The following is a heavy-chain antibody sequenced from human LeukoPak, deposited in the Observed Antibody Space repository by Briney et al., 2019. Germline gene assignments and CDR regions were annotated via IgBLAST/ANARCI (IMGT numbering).Heavy chain of an antibody. CDR3: ATVLINDFDY. Sequence: GGSLRLSCVASGFTFRNYAMSWVRQAPGKGLEWVSLISGTGGSTYYADSVKGRFTISRDNARNTLYLQMNSLRAEDMAVYYCATVLINDFDYWGQGTLVTVSS. V-gene: IGHV3-23*01. CDR1: GFTFRNYA. D-gene: IGHD3-16*01. CDR2: ISGTGGST. J-gene: IGHJ4*02.